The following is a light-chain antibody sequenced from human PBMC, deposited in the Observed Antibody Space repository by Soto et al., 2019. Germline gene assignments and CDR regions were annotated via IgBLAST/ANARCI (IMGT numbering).Light chain of an antibody. V-gene: IGKV3-15*01. Sequence: EIVMTQSPAALSVSLGERVSLTCRASQAVSSYLAWYQQKPGQAPRLLISDASTRATDIPDRFSGSGSGTDFTLTISSLQSSDLAVDYCLQYSTWPPLYTFGQGTKLEIK. CDR1: QAVSSY. CDR3: LQYSTWPPLYT. J-gene: IGKJ2*01. CDR2: DAS.